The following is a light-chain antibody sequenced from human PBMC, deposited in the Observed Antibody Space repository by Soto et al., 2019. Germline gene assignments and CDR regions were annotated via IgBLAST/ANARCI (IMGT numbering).Light chain of an antibody. Sequence: EFVLTQSPGTLSLSPGERATLSCRASQTVRNNYLAWYQQKPGQAPRLLIYDTSTRATGIPARFSGSGSGTDLTLTISSLEPEDFAVYYCQQRSTWPRWTFGQGTKVDIK. J-gene: IGKJ1*01. CDR1: QTVRNNY. V-gene: IGKV3-11*01. CDR2: DTS. CDR3: QQRSTWPRWT.